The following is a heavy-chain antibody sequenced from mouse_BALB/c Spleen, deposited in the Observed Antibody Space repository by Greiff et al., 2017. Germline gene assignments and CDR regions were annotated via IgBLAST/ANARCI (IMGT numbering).Heavy chain of an antibody. J-gene: IGHJ4*01. CDR3: AHSTTAAGYAMDY. CDR1: GYTFTSYW. Sequence: QVQLQQPGAELVKPGASVKLSCKASGYTFTSYWMHWVKQRPGQGLEWIGEINPSNGRTNYNEKFKSKATLTVDKSSSTAYMQLSSLTSEDSAVYDCAHSTTAAGYAMDYWGQGTSVTV. V-gene: IGHV1S81*02. D-gene: IGHD1-2*01. CDR2: INPSNGRT.